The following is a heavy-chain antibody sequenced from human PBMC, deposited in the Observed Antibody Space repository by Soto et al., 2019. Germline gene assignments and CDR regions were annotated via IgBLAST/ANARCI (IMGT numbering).Heavy chain of an antibody. D-gene: IGHD4-17*01. Sequence: EVQLVESGGGLVQPGGSLRLSCAASGFTFNNYYMSWVRQAPGKGLEWMASINQEGSQKYYVDSVKGRFTISRDNAKNSLYLQMNSLRGEDTAVYHCVRGVTTFDYCGQGTLVTASS. J-gene: IGHJ4*02. CDR3: VRGVTTFDY. V-gene: IGHV3-7*04. CDR1: GFTFNNYY. CDR2: INQEGSQK.